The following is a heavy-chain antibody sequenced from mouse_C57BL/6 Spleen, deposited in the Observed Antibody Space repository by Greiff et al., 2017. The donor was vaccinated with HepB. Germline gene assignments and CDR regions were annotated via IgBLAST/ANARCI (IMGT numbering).Heavy chain of an antibody. CDR1: GYTFTSYW. Sequence: QVQLQQPGAELVMPGASVKLSCKASGYTFTSYWMHWVKQRPGQGLEWIGEIDPSDSYTNYNQKFKGKSTLTVDISSSTAYMQLSSLTSEDSAVYYCARFNGSSSYFDYWGQGTTLTVSS. V-gene: IGHV1-69*01. J-gene: IGHJ2*01. D-gene: IGHD1-1*01. CDR2: IDPSDSYT. CDR3: ARFNGSSSYFDY.